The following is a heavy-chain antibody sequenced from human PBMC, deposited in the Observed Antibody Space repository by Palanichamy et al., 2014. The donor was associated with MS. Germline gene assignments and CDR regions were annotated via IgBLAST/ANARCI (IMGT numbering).Heavy chain of an antibody. CDR2: IYYSGST. V-gene: IGHV4-39*01. D-gene: IGHD6-19*01. J-gene: IGHJ4*02. CDR1: GGSISSSSYY. Sequence: QLQLQESGPGLVKPSETLSLTCTVSGGSISSSSYYWGWIRQPPGKGLEWIGSIYYSGSTFYNPSLKSRVTISVDTSKNQFSLKLSSVTAADTAVYYCARHSVVAGLFFDFWGQGTLVTVSS. CDR3: ARHSVVAGLFFDF.